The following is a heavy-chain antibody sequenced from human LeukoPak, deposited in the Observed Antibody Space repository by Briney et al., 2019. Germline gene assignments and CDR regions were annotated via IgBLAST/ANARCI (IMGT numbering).Heavy chain of an antibody. V-gene: IGHV4-61*01. D-gene: IGHD3-9*01. CDR2: IYYSGST. J-gene: IGHJ3*02. CDR3: ASWVTYHDILTGYPPDAFDI. Sequence: PSETLSLTCTVSGGSISITSYYWSWIRQRPGKGLEWIGYIYYSGSTNYNPSLKSRVTISVDTSKNQFSLKLSSVTAADTAVYYCASWVTYHDILTGYPPDAFDIWGQGTMVTVSS. CDR1: GGSISITSYY.